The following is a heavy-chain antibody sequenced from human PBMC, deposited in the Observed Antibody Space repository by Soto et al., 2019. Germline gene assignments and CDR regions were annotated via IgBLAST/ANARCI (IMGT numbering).Heavy chain of an antibody. D-gene: IGHD3-16*01. CDR2: IYHSGST. CDR1: GGSISSGGYS. CDR3: AREVTSGETDY. Sequence: KPSETLSLTCAVSGGSISSGGYSWSWIRQPPGKGLEWIGYIYHSGSTYYNPSLKSRVTISVDRSKNQFSLKLSSVTAADTAVYYCAREVTSGETDYWGQGTLVTVSS. V-gene: IGHV4-30-2*01. J-gene: IGHJ4*02.